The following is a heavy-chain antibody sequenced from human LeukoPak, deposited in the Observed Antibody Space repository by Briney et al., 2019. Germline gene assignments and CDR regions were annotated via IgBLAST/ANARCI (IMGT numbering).Heavy chain of an antibody. J-gene: IGHJ3*02. Sequence: PGGSLRLSCAASGFTVSSNYMSWVRQAPGKGLEWVAVLYSGGNTYYADSVQRRFTISRDNSRNTLYLQMNSLRVEDTAVYYCATEGFRGVLFHIWGQGTVVTVSS. V-gene: IGHV3-66*01. CDR1: GFTVSSNY. CDR3: ATEGFRGVLFHI. D-gene: IGHD3-10*01. CDR2: LYSGGNT.